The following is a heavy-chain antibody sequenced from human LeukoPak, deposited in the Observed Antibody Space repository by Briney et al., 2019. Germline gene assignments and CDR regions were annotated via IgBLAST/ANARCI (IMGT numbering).Heavy chain of an antibody. J-gene: IGHJ4*02. Sequence: GGSLRLSCAASGFTFSSYEMNWVRQAPGKGLDWVSTISPRSDFTFYADSVKGRFTVSRDNSRNTLYLHMSTLRAEDTAVYYCSAQPESLAGAMYSWGQGALVTVSS. V-gene: IGHV3-23*01. CDR1: GFTFSSYE. CDR3: SAQPESLAGAMYS. D-gene: IGHD6-19*01. CDR2: ISPRSDFT.